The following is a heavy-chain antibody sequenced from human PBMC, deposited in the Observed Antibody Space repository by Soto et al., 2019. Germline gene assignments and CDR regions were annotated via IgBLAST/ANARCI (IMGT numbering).Heavy chain of an antibody. CDR2: IHDTGRT. CDR1: GDSLSTYY. J-gene: IGHJ4*02. V-gene: IGHV4-4*07. D-gene: IGHD3-16*02. Sequence: PSETLSPTCTVSGDSLSTYYWSWIRQPAGERLEWIGRIHDTGRTNYNPSLKSRVTMSVDTSKNQFSLRVNSVTAADTAVYYCARESVSGTYRFDSWGQGTLVTVSS. CDR3: ARESVSGTYRFDS.